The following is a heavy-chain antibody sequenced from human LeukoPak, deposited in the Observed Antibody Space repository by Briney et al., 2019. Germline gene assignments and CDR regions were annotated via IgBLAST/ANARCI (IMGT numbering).Heavy chain of an antibody. V-gene: IGHV3-30*18. CDR2: ISYDGSDK. D-gene: IGHD4-17*01. CDR1: GFTFSDYG. Sequence: GRSLRLSCAASGFTFSDYGMHWVRQAPGKGLEWVAVISYDGSDKYSADSVKGRFTISRDNSKNTLYLQMNSLRAEDTAVYYCAKDEDYGDYVLSYWGQGTLVTVSS. J-gene: IGHJ4*02. CDR3: AKDEDYGDYVLSY.